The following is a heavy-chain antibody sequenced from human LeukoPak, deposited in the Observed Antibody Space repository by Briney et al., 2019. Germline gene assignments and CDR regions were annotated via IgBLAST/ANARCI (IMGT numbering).Heavy chain of an antibody. J-gene: IGHJ4*02. CDR1: GFTFSSYA. D-gene: IGHD3-10*01. CDR3: AKDLAAGSRSYALPYFDC. V-gene: IGHV3-23*01. Sequence: GGSLRLSCAASGFTFSSYAMSWVRQAPGKGLEWVSSISGSGGSTYYADSVKGRFTISRDNSKNTLYVQMSSLRVEDTAVYYCAKDLAAGSRSYALPYFDCWGQGTLVTVSS. CDR2: ISGSGGST.